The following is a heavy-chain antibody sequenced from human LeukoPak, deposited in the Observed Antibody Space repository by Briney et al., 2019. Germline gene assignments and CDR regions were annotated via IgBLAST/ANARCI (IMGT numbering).Heavy chain of an antibody. CDR1: GLTFSSYE. D-gene: IGHD3-22*01. CDR2: ISGSGSTI. V-gene: IGHV3-48*03. J-gene: IGHJ4*02. CDR3: ARDATDYYDSSGYFRGAPNFYY. Sequence: GGSLRLSCAASGLTFSSYEMNWVRQAPGTGLEWASYISGSGSTIYYADSVKGRFTISKDNAKNSLYLQMNSLRAEDTAVFYCARDATDYYDSSGYFRGAPNFYYCGQGTLVTVSS.